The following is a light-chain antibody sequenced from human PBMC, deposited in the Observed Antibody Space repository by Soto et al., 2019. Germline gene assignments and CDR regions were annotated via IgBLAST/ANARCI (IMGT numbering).Light chain of an antibody. Sequence: QSVLTQPPSVSGAPGQRVTISCTGSSSIIGAGYDVHWYQQLPGTAPKLLIYGNSNRPSGVPDRFSGSKSGTSASLAITGLQAEDEADYYCQSYDSSLSAPYVFGTGTKVTVL. CDR3: QSYDSSLSAPYV. CDR2: GNS. CDR1: SSIIGAGYD. J-gene: IGLJ1*01. V-gene: IGLV1-40*01.